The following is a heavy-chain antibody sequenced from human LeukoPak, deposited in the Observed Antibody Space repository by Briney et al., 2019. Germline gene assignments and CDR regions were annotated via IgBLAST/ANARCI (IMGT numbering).Heavy chain of an antibody. J-gene: IGHJ4*02. V-gene: IGHV3-23*01. Sequence: TGGSLRLSCAASGFTFSRYAMSWVRQAPGKGLEWVSGISGSGGSTYYADSVMGRFTISRDNSKNTLYLQMNSLRAEDTALYYCARGRGCSSLSCYPDYWGQGTLVTVSS. CDR3: ARGRGCSSLSCYPDY. CDR1: GFTFSRYA. CDR2: ISGSGGST. D-gene: IGHD2-2*01.